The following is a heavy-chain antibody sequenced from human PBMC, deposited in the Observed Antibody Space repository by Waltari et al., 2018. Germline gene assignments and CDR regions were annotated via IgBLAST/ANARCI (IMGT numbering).Heavy chain of an antibody. Sequence: EVQLVETGGGLIQPGGSLRLSCAASGFTVSTNYMSWFRQAPGKALEWVSVMFTGGKTHYADAVKGRFIISRDSSKNTLYLQMNSLRVEDTALYYCARGGTVDSSWYDHWGQGTLVSVSS. CDR3: ARGGTVDSSWYDH. CDR2: MFTGGKT. D-gene: IGHD4-4*01. CDR1: GFTVSTNY. V-gene: IGHV3-53*02. J-gene: IGHJ5*02.